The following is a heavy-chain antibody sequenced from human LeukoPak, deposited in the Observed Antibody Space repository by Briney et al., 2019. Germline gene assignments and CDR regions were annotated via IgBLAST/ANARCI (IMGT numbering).Heavy chain of an antibody. CDR1: GGSISGYY. D-gene: IGHD1-1*01. V-gene: IGHV4-4*07. Sequence: SETLSLTCTVSGGSISGYYWSWIRQPAGKGLEWIGRIYTSGSTNYNPSLKSRVTMSVDTSKNQFSLKLSSVTAADTAVYYCAGTLTRGYYYYYMDVWGKGTTVTVSS. J-gene: IGHJ6*03. CDR2: IYTSGST. CDR3: AGTLTRGYYYYYMDV.